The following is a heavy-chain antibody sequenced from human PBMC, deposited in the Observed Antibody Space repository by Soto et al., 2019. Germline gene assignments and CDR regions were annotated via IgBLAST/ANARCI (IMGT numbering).Heavy chain of an antibody. J-gene: IGHJ4*02. CDR3: ARLTLAHDSSGYHIFDY. CDR1: GFTFSSYA. CDR2: ISGSGGTT. Sequence: GGSLRLSCAASGFTFSSYAMSWVRQAPGKGLEWVSAISGSGGTTYYADSVKGRFTISRDNSKNTLYLQMNSLKASDSAMYYCARLTLAHDSSGYHIFDYWGLGTLVTV. V-gene: IGHV3-23*01. D-gene: IGHD3-22*01.